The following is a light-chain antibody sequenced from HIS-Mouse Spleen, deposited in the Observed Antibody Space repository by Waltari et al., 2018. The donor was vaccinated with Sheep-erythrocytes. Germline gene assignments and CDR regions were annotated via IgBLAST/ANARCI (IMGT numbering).Light chain of an antibody. V-gene: IGLV2-23*01. J-gene: IGLJ3*02. CDR3: CSYAGSSTPWV. CDR2: EGS. Sequence: QSALTQPASVSGSPGQSIPISCTGTSSDVGSSNLVSWYQQHPGKAPKLMIYEGSKRPSGVSNRFSGSKSGNTASLTISGLQAEDEADYYCCSYAGSSTPWVFGGGTKL. CDR1: SSDVGSSNL.